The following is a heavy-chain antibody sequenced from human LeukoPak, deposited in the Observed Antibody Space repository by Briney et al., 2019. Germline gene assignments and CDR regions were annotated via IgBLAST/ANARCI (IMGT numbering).Heavy chain of an antibody. CDR2: IYTSGST. J-gene: IGHJ4*02. CDR1: GGSISSYY. CDR3: SRARGDGIDYCDY. V-gene: IGHV4-4*09. Sequence: SETLSLTCTVSGGSISSYYWSWIRQPPGKGLEWIGYIYTSGSTNYNPSLKSRVTISADTSKNQFSLKLSSVTAADTAVYYCSRARGDGIDYCDYWGQGTLVTVSS. D-gene: IGHD3-10*01.